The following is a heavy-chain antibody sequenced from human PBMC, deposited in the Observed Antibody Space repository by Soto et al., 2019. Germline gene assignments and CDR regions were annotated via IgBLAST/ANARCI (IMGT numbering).Heavy chain of an antibody. D-gene: IGHD5-12*01. V-gene: IGHV4-34*01. J-gene: IGHJ5*02. Sequence: SETLSLTCAVYGGSFSGYYWSWIRQPPGKGLEWIGEINHSGSTNYNPSLKSRVTISVDTSKNQFSLKLSSVTAADTAVYYCASTLSLIVATDSAHNWFAPWGQGSLVPVSS. CDR3: ASTLSLIVATDSAHNWFAP. CDR2: INHSGST. CDR1: GGSFSGYY.